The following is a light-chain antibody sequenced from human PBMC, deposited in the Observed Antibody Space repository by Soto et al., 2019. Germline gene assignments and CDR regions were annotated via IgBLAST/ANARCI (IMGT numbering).Light chain of an antibody. V-gene: IGLV1-40*01. CDR1: SSNIGAGYD. J-gene: IGLJ3*02. Sequence: QSVLTQPPSVSGAPGQRVTISCTGSSSNIGAGYDVQWYQQLPGTAPKLLIYGNSNRPSGVPDRFSGSKSGTSASLAITGLQAVDEADYYCQSFDSSLSAWVFGGGTKLTVL. CDR2: GNS. CDR3: QSFDSSLSAWV.